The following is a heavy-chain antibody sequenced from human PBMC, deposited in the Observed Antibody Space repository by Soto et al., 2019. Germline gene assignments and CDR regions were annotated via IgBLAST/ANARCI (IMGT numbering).Heavy chain of an antibody. J-gene: IGHJ6*02. V-gene: IGHV3-49*03. Sequence: SLRLSCTASGFTFGDYAMSWFRQAPGKGLEWVGFIRSKAYGGTTEYAASVKGRFTISRDDSKSIAYLQMNSLKTEDTAVYYCTRDKVARIYYYYGMDVWGQGTTVTVSS. D-gene: IGHD6-19*01. CDR2: IRSKAYGGTT. CDR1: GFTFGDYA. CDR3: TRDKVARIYYYYGMDV.